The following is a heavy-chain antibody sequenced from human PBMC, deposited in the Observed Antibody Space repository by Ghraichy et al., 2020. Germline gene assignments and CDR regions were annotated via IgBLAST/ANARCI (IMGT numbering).Heavy chain of an antibody. CDR3: ARGPPSGYDSSGYYFNY. J-gene: IGHJ4*02. Sequence: ASVKVSCKASGYTFTSYDINWVRQATGQGLEWMGWMNPNSGNTDYAQKFQGRVTMTRNTSISTAYMELSSLRSEDTAVYYCARGPPSGYDSSGYYFNYWGQGTLVTVSS. D-gene: IGHD3-22*01. V-gene: IGHV1-8*01. CDR2: MNPNSGNT. CDR1: GYTFTSYD.